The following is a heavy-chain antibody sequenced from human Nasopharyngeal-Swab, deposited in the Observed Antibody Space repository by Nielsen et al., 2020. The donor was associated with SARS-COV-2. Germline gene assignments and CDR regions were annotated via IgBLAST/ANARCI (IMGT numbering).Heavy chain of an antibody. CDR3: ASTSGYGLNWFDP. CDR2: IYSCGST. J-gene: IGHJ5*02. Sequence: GGSLRLSCAASGFTVSSNYMSWVRQAPGKGLEWVSVIYSCGSTYYADSVKGRFTISRDNAKNSLYLQMNSLRAEDTAVYYCASTSGYGLNWFDPWGQGTLVTVSS. D-gene: IGHD5-12*01. CDR1: GFTVSSNY. V-gene: IGHV3-66*03.